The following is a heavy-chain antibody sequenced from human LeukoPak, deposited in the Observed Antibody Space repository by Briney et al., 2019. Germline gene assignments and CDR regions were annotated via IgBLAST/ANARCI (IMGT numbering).Heavy chain of an antibody. CDR3: AKGSGINHYHWIDP. CDR1: RFTFSNYE. Sequence: GGSLRLPCAASRFTFSNYEMNWVRQAPGKGLEWVSGISGSGDSTYYADSVKGRFTISRDNSKNTLYLQMDSLRAEDTALYYCAKGSGINHYHWIDPWGQGTLVTVSS. J-gene: IGHJ5*02. V-gene: IGHV3-23*01. CDR2: ISGSGDST. D-gene: IGHD1-14*01.